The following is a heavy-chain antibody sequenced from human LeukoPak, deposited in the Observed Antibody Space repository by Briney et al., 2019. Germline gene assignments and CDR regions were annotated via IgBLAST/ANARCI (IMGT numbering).Heavy chain of an antibody. Sequence: GSLRPSCEASGFSFAAYSMHCVRPAPGKVLEWVSLITWDGGNAYYAESVKGRFTISRDNSKSSLYLQMNSLRAEDTAVYYCARDVRAVVCHWAHMDVWGKGTTVTVSS. CDR2: ITWDGGNA. D-gene: IGHD6-19*01. CDR1: GFSFAAYS. CDR3: ARDVRAVVCHWAHMDV. J-gene: IGHJ6*03. V-gene: IGHV3-43D*04.